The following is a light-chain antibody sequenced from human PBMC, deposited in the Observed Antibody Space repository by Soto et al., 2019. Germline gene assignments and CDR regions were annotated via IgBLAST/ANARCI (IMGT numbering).Light chain of an antibody. CDR1: QSVTKNN. CDR2: GAS. J-gene: IGKJ1*01. CDR3: QQYGSSPRT. V-gene: IGKV3-20*01. Sequence: IEVTQSPAALSLSTEKSATLACGASQSVTKNNLNWYQQKPGQAPRLLIYGASSRATGIPDRLSGSGAGTDFTLTNSRLESEDFAVYYCQQYGSSPRTFGQGTKVDIK.